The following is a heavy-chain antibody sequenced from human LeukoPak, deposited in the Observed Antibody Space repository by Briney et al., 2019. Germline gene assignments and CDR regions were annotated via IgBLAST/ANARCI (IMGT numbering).Heavy chain of an antibody. CDR3: ARDRTGIAVAGTDFDY. J-gene: IGHJ4*02. CDR2: IIPIFGTA. V-gene: IGHV1-69*13. D-gene: IGHD6-19*01. Sequence: SVKVSCEASGGTFSSYAISWVRQAPGQGLEWMGGIIPIFGTANYAQKFQGRVTITADESTSTAYMELSSLRSEDTAVYYCARDRTGIAVAGTDFDYWGQGTLVTVSS. CDR1: GGTFSSYA.